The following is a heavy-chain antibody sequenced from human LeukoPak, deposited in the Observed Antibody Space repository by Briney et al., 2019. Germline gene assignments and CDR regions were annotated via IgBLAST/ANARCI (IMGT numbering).Heavy chain of an antibody. D-gene: IGHD3-22*01. Sequence: GASVKVSCKASGYTFTSYGISWVRQAPGQGLEWMGWISAYNGNTNYAQKLQGRVTMTTDTSTSTAYMELRSLRSDDTAVYYCARSDYDSSGYYRTPEFDYWGQGTLVTVSS. CDR2: ISAYNGNT. CDR1: GYTFTSYG. CDR3: ARSDYDSSGYYRTPEFDY. V-gene: IGHV1-18*01. J-gene: IGHJ4*02.